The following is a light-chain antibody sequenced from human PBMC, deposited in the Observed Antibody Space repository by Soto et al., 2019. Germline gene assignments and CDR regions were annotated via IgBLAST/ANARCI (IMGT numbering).Light chain of an antibody. J-gene: IGLJ2*01. CDR2: QDT. CDR1: KLGDKY. CDR3: QAWDGGTVV. V-gene: IGLV3-1*01. Sequence: SYELTQPPSMSVSPGQTATIACSGDKLGDKYVCWYQQKSGESPILVIYQDTERPSGIPERFSGSNAGSTATLTISGTQSSDEADYFGQAWDGGTVVFGGGTKVTVL.